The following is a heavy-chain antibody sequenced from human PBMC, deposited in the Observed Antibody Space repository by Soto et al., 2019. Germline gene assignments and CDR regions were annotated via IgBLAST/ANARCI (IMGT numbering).Heavy chain of an antibody. D-gene: IGHD2-2*01. Sequence: SETQSHTCTVLGGTLSSYYWSWIRQPPGKGLEWMGYIYYSGSTHYNPSLKSRVTISVDTSKNQFSLKLSPVTAADTAVYYCARRTLDCSSTSCQFVYMEAWGKGTTVTGSS. CDR3: ARRTLDCSSTSCQFVYMEA. CDR2: IYYSGST. CDR1: GGTLSSYY. V-gene: IGHV4-59*08. J-gene: IGHJ6*03.